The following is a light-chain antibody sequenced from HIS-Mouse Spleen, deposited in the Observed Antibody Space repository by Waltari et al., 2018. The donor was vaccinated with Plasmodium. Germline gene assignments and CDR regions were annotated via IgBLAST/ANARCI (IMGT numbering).Light chain of an antibody. J-gene: IGKJ2*01. CDR3: QQYYSTPYT. CDR2: WAS. V-gene: IGKV4-1*01. Sequence: DIVMTQSPDSLAVSLGERATIHCKSSPSVLYSSNNKNYLALYQQKPGQPPKLLIYWASTLESGVPDRFSGSGSGTDFTLTISSLQAEDVAVYYCQQYYSTPYTFGQGTKLEIK. CDR1: PSVLYSSNNKNY.